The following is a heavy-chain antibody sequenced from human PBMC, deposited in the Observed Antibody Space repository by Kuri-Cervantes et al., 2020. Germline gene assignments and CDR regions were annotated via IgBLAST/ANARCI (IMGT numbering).Heavy chain of an antibody. D-gene: IGHD3-3*01. J-gene: IGHJ4*02. CDR2: ISAYNGNT. V-gene: IGHV1-18*01. Sequence: ASVKVSCKVSGYTLTELSMHWVRQAPGKGLEWMGWISAYNGNTNYAQKLQGRVTMTTDTSTSTAYMELRSLRSDDTAVYYCARGSGRASDFGVVIPLDYWGQGTLVTVSS. CDR3: ARGSGRASDFGVVIPLDY. CDR1: GYTLTELS.